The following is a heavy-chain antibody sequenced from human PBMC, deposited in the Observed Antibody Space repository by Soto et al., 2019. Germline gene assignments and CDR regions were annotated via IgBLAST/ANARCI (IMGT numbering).Heavy chain of an antibody. Sequence: GGSLRLSCAASGFTFSSYWMSWVRQAPGKGLEWVANIKQDGSEKYYVDSVKGRFTISRDNAKNSLYLQMNSLRAEDTAVYYCARDRRSGYEPFFYGMDVWGQGTTVTVSS. V-gene: IGHV3-7*01. CDR1: GFTFSSYW. CDR3: ARDRRSGYEPFFYGMDV. D-gene: IGHD5-12*01. CDR2: IKQDGSEK. J-gene: IGHJ6*02.